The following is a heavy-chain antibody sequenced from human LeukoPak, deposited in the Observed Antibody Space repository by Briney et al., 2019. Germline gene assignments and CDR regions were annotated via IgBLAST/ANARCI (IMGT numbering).Heavy chain of an antibody. CDR3: TTWGWSFSRY. CDR2: IRNKSDGGTA. J-gene: IGHJ4*02. CDR1: GFTLSNAW. D-gene: IGHD1-26*01. V-gene: IGHV3-15*01. Sequence: GGSLRLSCAASGFTLSNAWMAWVRQAPGKGLVFVGRIRNKSDGGTADSADPLKGRFTISRDDSTNTLYLQMNSLETEDTAVYYCTTWGWSFSRYWGQGTLVTVSS.